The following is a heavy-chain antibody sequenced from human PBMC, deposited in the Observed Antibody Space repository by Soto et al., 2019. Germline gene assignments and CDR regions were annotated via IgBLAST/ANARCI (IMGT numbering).Heavy chain of an antibody. V-gene: IGHV4-59*01. J-gene: IGHJ6*02. CDR2: ISYSGTT. CDR1: VASFISYY. CDR3: ATRSDLSRYYYRCLDV. Sequence: WGTLSLPSPVSVASFISYYWTWIRKPQGRGLEWLRYISYSGTTNYNPTRRSRVAISIDTSKYQFSLRLTSVAAADTAFYYCATRSDLSRYYYRCLDVWGQGATVTVSS.